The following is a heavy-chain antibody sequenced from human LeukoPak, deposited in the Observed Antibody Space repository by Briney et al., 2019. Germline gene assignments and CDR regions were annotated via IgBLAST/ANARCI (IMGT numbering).Heavy chain of an antibody. V-gene: IGHV4-34*01. CDR2: INHSGST. J-gene: IGHJ3*02. D-gene: IGHD1-26*01. CDR1: GGSFSGYY. CDR3: ASPWEYDAFDI. Sequence: SETLSLTCAVYGGSFSGYYWSWIRQPPGKGLEWIGEINHSGSTNYNPSLKSRVTISVDTSKNQFSLKLSSVTAADTAVYYCASPWEYDAFDIWGQGTMVTVSS.